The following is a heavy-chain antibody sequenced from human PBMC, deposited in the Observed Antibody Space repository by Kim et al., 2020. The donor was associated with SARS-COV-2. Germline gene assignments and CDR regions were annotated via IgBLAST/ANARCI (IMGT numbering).Heavy chain of an antibody. D-gene: IGHD3-9*01. CDR1: GFTFSSYA. J-gene: IGHJ4*02. Sequence: GGSLRLSCAASGFTFSSYAMSWVRQAPGKGLEWVSAISGSGGSTYYADSVKGRFTISRDNSKNTLYLQMNSLRAEDTAVYYCAKPGLVSRLRYFDWDFDYWGQGTLVTVSS. V-gene: IGHV3-23*01. CDR3: AKPGLVSRLRYFDWDFDY. CDR2: ISGSGGST.